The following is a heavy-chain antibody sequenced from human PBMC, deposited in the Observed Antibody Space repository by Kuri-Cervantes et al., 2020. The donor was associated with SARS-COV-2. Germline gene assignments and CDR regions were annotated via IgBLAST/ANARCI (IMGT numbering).Heavy chain of an antibody. J-gene: IGHJ4*02. CDR1: GFTFSSYA. D-gene: IGHD2-15*01. CDR2: IWYDGSNK. Sequence: GGSLRLSCAASGFTFSSYAMHWVRQAPGKGLEWVAVIWYDGSNKYYADSVKGRFTISRDNAKNSLYLQMNSLRSEDTAVYYCARSGGGSPDDWLQPHDYWGQGTLVTVSS. CDR3: ARSGGGSPDDWLQPHDY. V-gene: IGHV3-30*04.